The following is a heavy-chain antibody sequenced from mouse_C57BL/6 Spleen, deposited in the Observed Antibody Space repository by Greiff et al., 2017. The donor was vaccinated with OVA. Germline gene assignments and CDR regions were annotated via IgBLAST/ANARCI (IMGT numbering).Heavy chain of an antibody. CDR2: IYPSDSET. J-gene: IGHJ1*03. Sequence: VQLQQPGAELVRPGSSVKLSCKASGYTFTSYWMDWVKQRPGQGLEWIGNIYPSDSETHYNQKFKDKATLTVDKSSSTAYMQLSSLTSEDSAVYYCARCLYDYDVRYFDVWGTGTTVTVSS. D-gene: IGHD2-4*01. CDR1: GYTFTSYW. V-gene: IGHV1-61*01. CDR3: ARCLYDYDVRYFDV.